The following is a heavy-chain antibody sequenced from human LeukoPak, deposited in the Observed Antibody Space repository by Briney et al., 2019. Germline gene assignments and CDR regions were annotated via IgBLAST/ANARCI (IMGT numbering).Heavy chain of an antibody. V-gene: IGHV4-59*08. CDR2: VYASGAT. CDR3: ARHGKGVTYFYTFDI. CDR1: GGSITNYY. J-gene: IGHJ3*02. D-gene: IGHD2/OR15-2a*01. Sequence: PSETLSLTCTVSGGSITNYYWSWIRQPPGEGLEWIGYVYASGATNSNPSLKSRVTISVDTSKNQFSLKLSSVTAADTAVYYCARHGKGVTYFYTFDIWGQGTAVAVSS.